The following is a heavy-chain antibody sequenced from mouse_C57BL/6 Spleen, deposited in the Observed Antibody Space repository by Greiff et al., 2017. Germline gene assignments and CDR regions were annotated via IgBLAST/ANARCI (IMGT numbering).Heavy chain of an antibody. D-gene: IGHD4-1*01. CDR2: IYPGDGDT. CDR3: ARSLGDY. J-gene: IGHJ4*01. Sequence: QVQLKESGPELVKPGASVKISCKASGYAFSSSWMNWVKQRPGKGLEWIGRIYPGDGDTNYNGKFKGKATLTADKSSSTAYMQLSSLTSEYSAVYFCARSLGDYWGQGTSVTVSS. V-gene: IGHV1-82*01. CDR1: GYAFSSSW.